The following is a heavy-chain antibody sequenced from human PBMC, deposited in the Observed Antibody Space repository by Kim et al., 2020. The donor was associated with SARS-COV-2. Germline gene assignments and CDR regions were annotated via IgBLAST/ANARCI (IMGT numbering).Heavy chain of an antibody. J-gene: IGHJ6*02. CDR3: ARAGLRSSVAPVPGYYFYGMDV. Sequence: ASVKVSCKASGHTFSNYAMHWVRQAPGQSLEWMGWINAGNCNPKYSQRFQGRVTITRDTSANIAYMELSSLRSEDTAVYYCARAGLRSSVAPVPGYYFYGMDVWGQGTTVIVSS. CDR1: GHTFSNYA. D-gene: IGHD6-19*01. V-gene: IGHV1-3*01. CDR2: INAGNCNP.